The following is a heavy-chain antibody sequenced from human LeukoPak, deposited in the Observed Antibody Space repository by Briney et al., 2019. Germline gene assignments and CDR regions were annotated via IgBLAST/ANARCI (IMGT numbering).Heavy chain of an antibody. CDR3: AKKWSFGRWFHP. D-gene: IGHD3-10*01. J-gene: IGHJ5*02. V-gene: IGHV3-23*01. CDR1: GFSFSCYA. CDR2: ISGSGGHT. Sequence: GGSLSLSCAASGFSFSCYAMSWIRPAPGKGLEWVSGISGSGGHTHYADSVKGRFTISRDNSKKTLYLEVFSMRADDTAVYYCAKKWSFGRWFHPWGQGTLVTVSP.